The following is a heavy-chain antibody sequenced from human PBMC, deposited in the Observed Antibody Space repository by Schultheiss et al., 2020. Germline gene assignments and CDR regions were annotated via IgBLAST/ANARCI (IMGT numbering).Heavy chain of an antibody. D-gene: IGHD6-19*01. CDR3: ARAVAGMDTPDQFDY. J-gene: IGHJ4*02. CDR2: IYYSGST. Sequence: SQTLSLTCTVSGGSISSYYWSWIRQPPGKGLEWIGYIYYSGSTNYNPSLKSRVTISVDKSKNQFSLKLSSVTAADTAVYYCARAVAGMDTPDQFDYWGQGTLVTVSS. V-gene: IGHV4-59*12. CDR1: GGSISSYY.